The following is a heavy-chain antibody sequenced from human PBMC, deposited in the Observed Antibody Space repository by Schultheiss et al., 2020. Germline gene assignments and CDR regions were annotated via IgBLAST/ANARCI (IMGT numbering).Heavy chain of an antibody. D-gene: IGHD1-26*01. J-gene: IGHJ3*02. V-gene: IGHV4-61*01. CDR2: IYYSGST. Sequence: SETLSLTCTVSGGSVSSGSYYWSWIRQHPGKGLEWIGYIYYSGSTYYNPSLKSRVTISVDTSKNQFSLKLSSVTAADTAVYYCARLRLNKFLVGATTGAIWGQGTMVTVSS. CDR3: ARLRLNKFLVGATTGAI. CDR1: GGSVSSGSYY.